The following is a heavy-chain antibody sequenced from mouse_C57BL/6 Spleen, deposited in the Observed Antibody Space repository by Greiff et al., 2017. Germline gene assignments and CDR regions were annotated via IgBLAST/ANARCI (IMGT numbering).Heavy chain of an antibody. CDR3: ARFNQGPGAMDY. V-gene: IGHV1-85*01. J-gene: IGHJ4*01. CDR2: IYPRGGST. CDR1: GYTFTSYD. D-gene: IGHD3-2*02. Sequence: VQLKQSGPELVKPGASVKLSCTASGYTFTSYDINWVQQTPGQGLEWIGWIYPRGGSTKYNENFKGKATLTVDTSSSTTYLELHSLTSEDSAVYFCARFNQGPGAMDYWGQGTSVTVSS.